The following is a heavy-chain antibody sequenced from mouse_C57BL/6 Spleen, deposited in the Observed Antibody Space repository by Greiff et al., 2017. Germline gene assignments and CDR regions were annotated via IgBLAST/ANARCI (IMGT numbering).Heavy chain of an antibody. Sequence: QVQLQQPGAELVMPGASVKLSCKASGYTFTSYWMHWVKQRPGQGLEWIGEIDPSDGYTNYNQKFKGKSTMTVDKSSSTAYMQLSSLTSEDSAVYYCARRATRPPYYFDYWGQGTTLTVSS. CDR1: GYTFTSYW. J-gene: IGHJ2*01. CDR3: ARRATRPPYYFDY. V-gene: IGHV1-69*01. CDR2: IDPSDGYT. D-gene: IGHD3-1*01.